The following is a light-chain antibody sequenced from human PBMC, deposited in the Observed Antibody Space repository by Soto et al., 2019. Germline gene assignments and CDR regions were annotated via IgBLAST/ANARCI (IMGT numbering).Light chain of an antibody. CDR3: QQYGSSVGGT. Sequence: ETVLTQAPGTLSFSPRERDILSCRASQSVGSGYLAWYQQKPGQAPRLLIYDASSRATGIPDRFSGSGSGTDFTLTISRLEPEDFAVYYCQQYGSSVGGTFGGGTKVDIK. CDR1: QSVGSGY. J-gene: IGKJ4*01. V-gene: IGKV3-20*01. CDR2: DAS.